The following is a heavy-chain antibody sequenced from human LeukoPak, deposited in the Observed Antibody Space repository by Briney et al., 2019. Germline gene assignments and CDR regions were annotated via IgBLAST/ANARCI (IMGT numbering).Heavy chain of an antibody. D-gene: IGHD4-23*01. CDR1: GFTFSDYW. CDR2: IKEDGSAK. CDR3: ARNRGWQQFDY. V-gene: IGHV3-7*01. Sequence: GGSLRLSCAASGFTFSDYWVDWVRQAPGKGLEWVANIKEDGSAKNYLDSVKGRFTISRDNAKNSLYLQMNNLRAEDTAVYYCARNRGWQQFDYWGQGTLVTVSS. J-gene: IGHJ4*02.